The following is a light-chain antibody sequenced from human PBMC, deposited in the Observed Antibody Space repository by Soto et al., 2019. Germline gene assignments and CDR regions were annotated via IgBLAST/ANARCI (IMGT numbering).Light chain of an antibody. CDR2: KAS. Sequence: DIQMTQSPSTLSASVGDRVTITCRASQRISTWLAWYQQKPGQAPKLLIYKASSLESGVPSRFSGSGSGTEFTLTISSLQPDDFATYYCQQYNSYSSTFGQGTKVEVK. J-gene: IGKJ1*01. CDR3: QQYNSYSST. CDR1: QRISTW. V-gene: IGKV1-5*03.